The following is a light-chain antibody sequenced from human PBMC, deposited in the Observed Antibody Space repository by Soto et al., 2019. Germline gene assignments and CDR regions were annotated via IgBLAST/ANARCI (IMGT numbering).Light chain of an antibody. Sequence: DVVVTQTPLSLSVTPGQPSSMSCKSSQSLLYSDGKTYLYWYLQRPGQPPQLLIYDVSNRFSGVPDRFSGSGSGTDFTLKISRVEAEDVGVYYCMQRTHVPITFGQGTRLEIK. J-gene: IGKJ5*01. CDR2: DVS. V-gene: IGKV2D-29*01. CDR1: QSLLYSDGKTY. CDR3: MQRTHVPIT.